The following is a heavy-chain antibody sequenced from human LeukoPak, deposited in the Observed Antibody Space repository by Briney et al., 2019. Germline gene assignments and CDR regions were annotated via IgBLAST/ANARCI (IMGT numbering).Heavy chain of an antibody. Sequence: LSLTCAVYGGSFSGYYWSWIRQPPGKGLEWVSYISSSGSTIYYADSVKGRFTISRDNAKNSLYLQMNSLRAEDTAVYYCARVAHDYWGQGTLVTVSS. CDR3: ARVAHDY. CDR2: ISSSGSTI. CDR1: GGSFSGYY. J-gene: IGHJ4*02. V-gene: IGHV3-11*04.